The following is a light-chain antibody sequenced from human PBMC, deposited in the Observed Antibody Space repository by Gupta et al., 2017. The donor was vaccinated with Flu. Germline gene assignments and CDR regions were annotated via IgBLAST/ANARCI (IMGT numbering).Light chain of an antibody. V-gene: IGKV1-5*03. CDR1: QSLSSW. Sequence: DIHMTQSPSTLSAYVGDRVTITCRASQSLSSWLAWYQQKPGKAPNLLIYKASNLESGVPSRFSGSGSGTEFTLTIISLQPDDFATYYCQQDDSYSLTFGGGTKVEI. CDR3: QQDDSYSLT. J-gene: IGKJ4*01. CDR2: KAS.